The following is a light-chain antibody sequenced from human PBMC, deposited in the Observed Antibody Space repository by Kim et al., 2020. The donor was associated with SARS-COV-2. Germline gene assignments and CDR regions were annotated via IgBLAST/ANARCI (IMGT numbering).Light chain of an antibody. Sequence: DIVMTQIPLSLPVTPGEPASISCKSSQSLLHTDGKTYLYWFLQKPGQSPQLLIYELSNRFSGVPDRFSGSGSGTDFTLKISRVEAEDVGVYYCMQSIRLRTFGQGTKVDIK. J-gene: IGKJ1*01. CDR1: QSLLHTDGKTY. CDR3: MQSIRLRT. V-gene: IGKV2D-29*02. CDR2: ELS.